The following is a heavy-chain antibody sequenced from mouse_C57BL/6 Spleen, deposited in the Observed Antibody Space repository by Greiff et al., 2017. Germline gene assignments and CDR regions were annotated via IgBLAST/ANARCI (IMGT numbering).Heavy chain of an antibody. D-gene: IGHD5-1*01. V-gene: IGHV1-59*01. J-gene: IGHJ2*01. CDR3: ARYEYGY. Sequence: QVQLKQPGAELVRPGTSVKLSCKASGYTFTSYWMPWVKQRPGQGLEWIGVIDPSDSYTNYNQKFKGKATLTVDTSSSTAYMQLSSLTSEDSAVYYCARYEYGYWGQGTTLTVSS. CDR2: IDPSDSYT. CDR1: GYTFTSYW.